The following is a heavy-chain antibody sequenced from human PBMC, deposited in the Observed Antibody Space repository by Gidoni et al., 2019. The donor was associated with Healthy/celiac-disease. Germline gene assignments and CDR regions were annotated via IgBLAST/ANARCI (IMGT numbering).Heavy chain of an antibody. D-gene: IGHD3-22*01. J-gene: IGHJ4*02. CDR2: MSSSGSTI. CDR1: GFTFSSYD. Sequence: EVQLVESGGGLVQPGGSLRLSCAASGFTFSSYDMNWVRHAPGKGLGWFSYMSSSGSTIYYADSVKGRFTISRDNAKHSLYLQMNSLRAEDTAVYYCARVPMRYDSSGSLYWGQGTLVTVSS. CDR3: ARVPMRYDSSGSLY. V-gene: IGHV3-48*03.